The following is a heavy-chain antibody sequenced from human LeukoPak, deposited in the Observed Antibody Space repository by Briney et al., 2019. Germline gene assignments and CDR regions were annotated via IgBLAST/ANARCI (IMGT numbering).Heavy chain of an antibody. D-gene: IGHD6-19*01. V-gene: IGHV3-23*01. J-gene: IGHJ4*02. CDR1: GFTFSSYG. CDR3: ATYTSGWPDY. CDR2: ISSGGST. Sequence: GGSLRLSCAASGFTFSSYGMNWVRQAPGKGLEWVSYISSGGSTYYADSVKGRFTISRDNSKNTLYLQMNSLRAEDTAVYYCATYTSGWPDYWGQGTLVTVSS.